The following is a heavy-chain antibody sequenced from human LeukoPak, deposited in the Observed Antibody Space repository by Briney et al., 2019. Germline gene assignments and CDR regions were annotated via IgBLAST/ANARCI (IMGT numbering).Heavy chain of an antibody. D-gene: IGHD4-17*01. Sequence: GGPLRLSCAASGFTFSSYAMSWVRQAPGKGLEWVSAISGSGGRTYYADSVKGRFTISRDNSKNTLYLQMNSLRAEDTAVYYCAGVDDYGDFRTFDYWGQGTLVTVSS. J-gene: IGHJ4*02. CDR1: GFTFSSYA. CDR3: AGVDDYGDFRTFDY. CDR2: ISGSGGRT. V-gene: IGHV3-23*01.